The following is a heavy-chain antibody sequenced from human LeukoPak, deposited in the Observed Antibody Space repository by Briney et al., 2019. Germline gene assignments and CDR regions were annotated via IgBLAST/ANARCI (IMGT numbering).Heavy chain of an antibody. CDR2: IIPIFGTA. V-gene: IGHV1-69*13. CDR3: ARDPRGLAPGI. D-gene: IGHD6-19*01. J-gene: IGHJ4*02. CDR1: GGTFSSYA. Sequence: ASVKVSCKASGGTFSSYAISWVRQAPGQGLEWMGGIIPIFGTANYAQKFQGRVTITADESTSTAYMELRSLRSDDTAVYYCARDPRGLAPGIWGQGTLVTVSS.